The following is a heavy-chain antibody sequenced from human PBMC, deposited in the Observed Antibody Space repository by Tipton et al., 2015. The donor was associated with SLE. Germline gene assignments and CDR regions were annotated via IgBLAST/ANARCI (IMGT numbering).Heavy chain of an antibody. J-gene: IGHJ2*01. Sequence: SLRLSCVASGFTFSSYWMHWVRQAPGKGLVWVSRINSDGSSTSYADSVKGRFTISRDNAKNSLYLQMNSLRAEDTAVYYCARESGIAAAGLYWYFDLWGRGTLVTVSS. CDR2: INSDGSST. CDR1: GFTFSSYW. CDR3: ARESGIAAAGLYWYFDL. D-gene: IGHD6-13*01. V-gene: IGHV3-74*01.